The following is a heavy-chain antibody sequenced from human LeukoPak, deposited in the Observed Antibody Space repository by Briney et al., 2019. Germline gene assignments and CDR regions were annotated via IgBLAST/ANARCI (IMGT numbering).Heavy chain of an antibody. Sequence: GGSLRLSCAASGFTFSSYAMSWVRQAPGKGLEWVSAISGSGGSTYYADSVKGRFTISRDNAKNTLYLQMNSLRAEDTAVYYCAKDLVRGVNPRYYFDYWGQGTLVTVSS. V-gene: IGHV3-23*01. J-gene: IGHJ4*02. CDR3: AKDLVRGVNPRYYFDY. CDR1: GFTFSSYA. CDR2: ISGSGGST. D-gene: IGHD3-10*01.